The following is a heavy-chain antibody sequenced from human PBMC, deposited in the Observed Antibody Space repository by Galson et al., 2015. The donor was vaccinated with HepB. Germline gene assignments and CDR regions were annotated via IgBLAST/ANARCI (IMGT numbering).Heavy chain of an antibody. Sequence: SLRLSRAASGFTFSSYGMHWVRQAPGKGLEWVAVISYDGSNKYYADSVKGRFTISRDNSKNTLYLQMNSLRAEDTAVYYCAKEGLEYYYDSSGYFPTHSDYWGQGTLVTVSS. CDR2: ISYDGSNK. CDR3: AKEGLEYYYDSSGYFPTHSDY. CDR1: GFTFSSYG. D-gene: IGHD3-22*01. V-gene: IGHV3-30*18. J-gene: IGHJ4*02.